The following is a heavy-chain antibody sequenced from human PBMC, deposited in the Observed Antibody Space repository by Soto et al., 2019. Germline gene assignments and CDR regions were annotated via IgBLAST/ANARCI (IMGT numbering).Heavy chain of an antibody. D-gene: IGHD6-13*01. CDR3: AKDAIAAADTNWFDP. V-gene: IGHV3-30*18. J-gene: IGHJ5*02. CDR1: GFTFSSYG. CDR2: ISYDGSNK. Sequence: PGGSLRLSCAASGFTFSSYGMHWVRQAPGKGLEWVAVISYDGSNKYYADSVKGRFTISRDNSKNTLYLQMNSLRAEDTAVYYCAKDAIAAADTNWFDPRGQGTLVTVSS.